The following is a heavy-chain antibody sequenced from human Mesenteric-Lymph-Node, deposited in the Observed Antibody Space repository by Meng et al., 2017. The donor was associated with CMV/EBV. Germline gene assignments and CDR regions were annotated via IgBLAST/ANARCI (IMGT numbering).Heavy chain of an antibody. CDR3: AREQRGYCTSTSCPSRWFDP. CDR1: GFTFSSYW. CDR2: INNDGSST. D-gene: IGHD2-2*01. Sequence: GESLKISCAASGFTFSSYWMFWVRQAPGKGLVWVSRINNDGSSTNYADSVKGRFTISRDNAKNTLYLQMNSLRAEDTAVYYCAREQRGYCTSTSCPSRWFDPWGQGTLVTVSS. J-gene: IGHJ5*02. V-gene: IGHV3-74*01.